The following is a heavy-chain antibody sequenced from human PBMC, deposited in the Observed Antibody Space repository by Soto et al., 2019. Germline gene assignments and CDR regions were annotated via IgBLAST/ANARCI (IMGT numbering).Heavy chain of an antibody. V-gene: IGHV1-3*01. Sequence: QVQLVQSGAEVKKPGASVKVSCKASGYTFTSYAMHWVRQAPGQRLEWMGWINAGNGNTKHSQKFQGRVTITRDTSASTAYMELSRLRSEDTAVYYCARVGIAAAAPFDYWGQGTLVTVSS. CDR2: INAGNGNT. CDR1: GYTFTSYA. D-gene: IGHD6-13*01. CDR3: ARVGIAAAAPFDY. J-gene: IGHJ4*02.